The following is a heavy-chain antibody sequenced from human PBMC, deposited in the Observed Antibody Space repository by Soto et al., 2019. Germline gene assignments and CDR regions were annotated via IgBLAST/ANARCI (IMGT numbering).Heavy chain of an antibody. D-gene: IGHD2-2*03. CDR1: GFTFGDYA. J-gene: IGHJ6*03. Sequence: GGSLRLSCTASGFTFGDYAMSWFRQAPGKGLEWVGFIRSKAYGGTKEYAASVKGRVTISRDDSKSIAYLQMNSLKTEDTAGYYCTRNGCDLGIVVVPAAMPDYYYMDVWGKGTTVTVSS. V-gene: IGHV3-49*03. CDR2: IRSKAYGGTK. CDR3: TRNGCDLGIVVVPAAMPDYYYMDV.